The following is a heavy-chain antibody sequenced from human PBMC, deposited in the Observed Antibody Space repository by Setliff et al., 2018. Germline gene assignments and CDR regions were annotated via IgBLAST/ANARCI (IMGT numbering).Heavy chain of an antibody. D-gene: IGHD6-13*01. CDR2: IHHSGST. J-gene: IGHJ4*02. V-gene: IGHV4-38-2*01. CDR3: ARHFSSSWYFDY. CDR1: GYSISSGYY. Sequence: ASETLSLTCAVSGYSISSGYYWGWIRQPPGKGLELIGYIHHSGSTYYNPSLKSRVTISADTSKNQFSLTLTSVTPTDTAVYYCARHFSSSWYFDYWGQGTQVTVSS.